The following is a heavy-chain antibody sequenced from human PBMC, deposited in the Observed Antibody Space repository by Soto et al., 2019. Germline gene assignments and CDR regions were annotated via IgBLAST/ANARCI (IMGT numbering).Heavy chain of an antibody. CDR3: ARATGADKEDY. D-gene: IGHD3-10*01. Sequence: PGGSLRLSCAASGFTFSSYWMSWVRQAPGKGLEWVANIKEDGSERYYVDSVKGRFTISRDNAKNSLYLQMNSLRAEDTAVYYCARATGADKEDYWGQGTLVTV. CDR2: IKEDGSER. CDR1: GFTFSSYW. V-gene: IGHV3-7*04. J-gene: IGHJ4*02.